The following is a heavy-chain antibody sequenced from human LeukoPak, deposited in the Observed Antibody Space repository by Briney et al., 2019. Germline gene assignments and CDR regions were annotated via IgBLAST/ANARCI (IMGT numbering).Heavy chain of an antibody. V-gene: IGHV3-74*01. CDR3: AKDHHDFWSGYPNY. D-gene: IGHD3-3*01. CDR1: GFTLGRYW. CDR2: SNSDGKIT. Sequence: GGSLRLSCAASGFTLGRYWMHWFRQAPGTGLVWVARSNSDGKITDYADSVRGRFTTSRDNTKNTVYLQMSSLRAEDTGVYYCAKDHHDFWSGYPNYWGQGTLVIVSS. J-gene: IGHJ4*02.